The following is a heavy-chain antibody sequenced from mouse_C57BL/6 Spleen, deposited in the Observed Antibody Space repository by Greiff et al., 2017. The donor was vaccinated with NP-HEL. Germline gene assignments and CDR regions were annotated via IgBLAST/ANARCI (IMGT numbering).Heavy chain of an antibody. Sequence: EVQLVESGPELVKPGASVKISCKASGYSFTGYYMHWVKQSHGNILDWIGYIYPYNGVSSYNQNFKGKATLTVDKSSSTAYMQLRSLTSEDSAVYYCARPSITAVVANFGYWGQGATLTVSS. CDR3: ARPSITAVVANFGY. D-gene: IGHD1-1*01. CDR2: IYPYNGVS. J-gene: IGHJ2*01. V-gene: IGHV1-31*01. CDR1: GYSFTGYY.